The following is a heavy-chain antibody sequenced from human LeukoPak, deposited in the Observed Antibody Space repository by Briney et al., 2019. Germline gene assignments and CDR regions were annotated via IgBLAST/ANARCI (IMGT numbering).Heavy chain of an antibody. V-gene: IGHV1-2*02. J-gene: IGHJ4*02. CDR3: STEDKYCSGANCGKY. CDR2: IVPDSGGA. D-gene: IGHD2-15*01. Sequence: ASVTVSCKTSGYTFTNYYVHWVRQAAGQGLEWMGYIVPDSGGADYDQKFQGRVTMTRDKSISTVYMELSSLRSDDTAVYYCSTEDKYCSGANCGKYWGQGTLVTVSS. CDR1: GYTFTNYY.